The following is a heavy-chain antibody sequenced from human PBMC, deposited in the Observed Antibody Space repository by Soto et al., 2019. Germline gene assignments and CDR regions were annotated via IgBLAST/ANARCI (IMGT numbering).Heavy chain of an antibody. J-gene: IGHJ4*02. Sequence: GGSLRLSCAASGFTFSDYYMSWIRQAPGKGLEWVSHMSSSGSTTYYADSVKGRFTISRDNAKNSLYLQMSSQRAGDTAMYYCARGLVVRGIDYWGQGTLVTVSS. CDR1: GFTFSDYY. CDR2: MSSSGSTT. V-gene: IGHV3-11*01. D-gene: IGHD3-22*01. CDR3: ARGLVVRGIDY.